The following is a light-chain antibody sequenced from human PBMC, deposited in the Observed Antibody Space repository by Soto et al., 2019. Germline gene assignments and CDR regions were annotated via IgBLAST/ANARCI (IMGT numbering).Light chain of an antibody. CDR3: QQYYSTPLT. V-gene: IGKV3-15*01. CDR1: QSVSSH. CDR2: DAS. Sequence: EIVLTQSPGTLSLSPGEGATVSCRASQSVSSHLAWYQHKPGQAPRLLFYDASTRATGIPARFSGSGSGTDFTLTISSLQAEDVAVYYCQQYYSTPLTFGGGTKVDI. J-gene: IGKJ4*01.